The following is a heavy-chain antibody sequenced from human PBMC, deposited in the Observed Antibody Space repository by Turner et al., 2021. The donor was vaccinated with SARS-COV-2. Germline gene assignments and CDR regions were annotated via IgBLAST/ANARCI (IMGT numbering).Heavy chain of an antibody. Sequence: EVQLVVSGGGLVQPGGSLRLSCAASGFTVSSNYMSWVRQAPGKGLEWVSIIYSGGNTYYADSVKGRFTISRDNSKNTLYLQMNSLSAEDTAVYYCARGDSSSWLTYWGQGTLVTVSS. D-gene: IGHD6-13*01. V-gene: IGHV3-66*01. CDR2: IYSGGNT. CDR3: ARGDSSSWLTY. J-gene: IGHJ4*02. CDR1: GFTVSSNY.